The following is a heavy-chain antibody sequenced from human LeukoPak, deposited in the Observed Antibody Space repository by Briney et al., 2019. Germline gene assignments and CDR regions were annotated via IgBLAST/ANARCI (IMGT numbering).Heavy chain of an antibody. CDR3: ARGRIYVVVVPAAIRRHYYYMDV. CDR1: GGSFSGYY. Sequence: SETLSLTCAVYGGSFSGYYWSWIRQPPGKGPEWIGEINHSGSTNYNPSLKSRVTISVDTSKNQFSLKLSSVTAADTAVYYCARGRIYVVVVPAAIRRHYYYMDVWGKGTTVTVSS. CDR2: INHSGST. D-gene: IGHD2-2*01. J-gene: IGHJ6*03. V-gene: IGHV4-34*01.